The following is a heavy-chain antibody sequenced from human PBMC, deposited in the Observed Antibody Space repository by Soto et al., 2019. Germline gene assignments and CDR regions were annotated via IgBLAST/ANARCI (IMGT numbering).Heavy chain of an antibody. Sequence: GESLKISCKGSGYTFSNYWIGWVRQMPGKGLEWMGIISPTDSNTRYSPSFQGHVSISVDKSISTAHLQWNSLKASDTAMYYCARQSSRTSSLRNWFDPWGQGTLVTVSS. J-gene: IGHJ5*02. CDR1: GYTFSNYW. V-gene: IGHV5-51*01. D-gene: IGHD6-6*01. CDR2: ISPTDSNT. CDR3: ARQSSRTSSLRNWFDP.